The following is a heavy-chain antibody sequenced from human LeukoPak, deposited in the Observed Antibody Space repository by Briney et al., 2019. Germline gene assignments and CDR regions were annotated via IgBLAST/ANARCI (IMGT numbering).Heavy chain of an antibody. D-gene: IGHD3-10*01. CDR3: LRDKAGSFYGSGGYHFNYNGMDV. J-gene: IGHJ6*02. Sequence: SETLSLTCSVSNYSINNGYYWGWIRQPPGRGLEWIGSIYHSGFTYSNPSLTSRLTMSIDASKNEFSLRLTSVTAADTAIYYCLRDKAGSFYGSGGYHFNYNGMDVWGQGTAVTVSS. V-gene: IGHV4-38-2*02. CDR2: IYHSGFT. CDR1: NYSINNGYY.